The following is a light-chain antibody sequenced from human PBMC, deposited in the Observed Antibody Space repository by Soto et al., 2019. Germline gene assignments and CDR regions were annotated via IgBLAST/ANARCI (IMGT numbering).Light chain of an antibody. V-gene: IGKV3-15*01. J-gene: IGKJ4*01. CDR2: GAS. Sequence: EMVMTQSPATLSVSPGERVTLSCRASRSISNNLAWYQQKPGQAPRLLIYGASTRATGIPARFSGSGSGTEVTLTINSLQSEDFAMYYCQPHNNWPVVTFGGGTRVEIK. CDR3: QPHNNWPVVT. CDR1: RSISNN.